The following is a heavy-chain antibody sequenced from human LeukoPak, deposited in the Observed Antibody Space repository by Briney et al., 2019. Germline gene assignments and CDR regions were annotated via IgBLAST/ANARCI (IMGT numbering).Heavy chain of an antibody. V-gene: IGHV1-2*06. Sequence: ASVKVSCKASGYTFTGYYMHWVRQAPGQGLEWMGRINPNSGGTNYAQKFQGRVTMTRDTSISTAYMELSRLRSDDTAVYYCARGGPYGGHRFDGFDSWGQGTLVTVSS. CDR3: ARGGPYGGHRFDGFDS. D-gene: IGHD4-23*01. J-gene: IGHJ4*02. CDR2: INPNSGGT. CDR1: GYTFTGYY.